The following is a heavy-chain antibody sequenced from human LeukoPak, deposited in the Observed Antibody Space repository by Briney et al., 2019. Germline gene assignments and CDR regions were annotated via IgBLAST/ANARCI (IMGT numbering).Heavy chain of an antibody. Sequence: TGGSLRLSCAASGFTFSSYGMHWVRQAPGKGLEWVAFIRYDGSNKYYADSVKGRFTISRDNSKNTLYLQMNSLRAEDTAVYYCAKDKRTYYYGSGSYPYNWFDPWGQGTLVTVSS. CDR3: AKDKRTYYYGSGSYPYNWFDP. J-gene: IGHJ5*02. D-gene: IGHD3-10*01. CDR1: GFTFSSYG. V-gene: IGHV3-30*02. CDR2: IRYDGSNK.